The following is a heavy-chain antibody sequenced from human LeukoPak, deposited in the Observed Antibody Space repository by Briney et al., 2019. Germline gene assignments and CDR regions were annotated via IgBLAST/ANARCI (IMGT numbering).Heavy chain of an antibody. D-gene: IGHD3-3*01. CDR2: INPSGGST. CDR3: ARDRHDFWHRFDAFDI. J-gene: IGHJ3*02. V-gene: IGHV1-46*03. Sequence: ASVKVSCKASGYTFTSYYMHWVRQAPGQGLEWMGIINPSGGSTSYAQKFHGRVTMTRDTSTSTVYMELSSLRSEDTAVYYCARDRHDFWHRFDAFDIWGQGTMVTVSS. CDR1: GYTFTSYY.